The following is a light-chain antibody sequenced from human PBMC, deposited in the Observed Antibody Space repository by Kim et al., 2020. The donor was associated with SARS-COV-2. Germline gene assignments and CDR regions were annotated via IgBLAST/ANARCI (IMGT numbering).Light chain of an antibody. CDR1: IGRIASNY. J-gene: IGLJ2*01. CDR2: EDN. CDR3: QSYDSSNVV. Sequence: GKTVTISCTRSIGRIASNYGQWYQQRPGSAPTTVIYEDNQRPSGVPDRFSGSIDSSSNSASLTISGLKTEDEADYYCQSYDSSNVVFGGGTQLTVL. V-gene: IGLV6-57*03.